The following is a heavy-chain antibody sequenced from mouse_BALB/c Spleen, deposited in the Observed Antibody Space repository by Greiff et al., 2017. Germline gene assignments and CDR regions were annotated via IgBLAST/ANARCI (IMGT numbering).Heavy chain of an antibody. CDR1: GYTFTSYW. Sequence: VQLQQSGTVLARPGASVKMSCKASGYTFTSYWMHWVKQRPGQGLEWIGAIYPGNSDTSYNQKFKGKAKLTAVTSTSTAYMELSSLTNEDSAVYYCTQIYYDYDWFAYWGQGTLVTVSA. CDR3: TQIYYDYDWFAY. J-gene: IGHJ3*01. V-gene: IGHV1-5*01. D-gene: IGHD2-4*01. CDR2: IYPGNSDT.